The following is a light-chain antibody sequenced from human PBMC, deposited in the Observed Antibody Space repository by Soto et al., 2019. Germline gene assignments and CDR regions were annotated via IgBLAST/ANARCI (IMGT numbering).Light chain of an antibody. V-gene: IGKV3-20*01. J-gene: IGKJ3*01. CDR1: QSVSSNY. CDR3: QQYGSSPFT. Sequence: EIVLTQSPGTLSLSPGERATLSCRASQSVSSNYLTWYQQKPGQAPRLLIYGASSRATGIPDRFSGSGSGTDFTLTISRLEPEDFAVYYCQQYGSSPFTFGPGTKLYIK. CDR2: GAS.